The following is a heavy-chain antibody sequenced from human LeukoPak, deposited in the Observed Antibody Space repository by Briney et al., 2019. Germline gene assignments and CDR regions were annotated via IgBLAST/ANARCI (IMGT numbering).Heavy chain of an antibody. Sequence: GGSLRLSCAASGFTFSSYAMSWVRQAPGKGLEWVSAISGSGGSTYYADSVKGRFTIPRDNSKNTLYLQMNSLRAEDTAVYYCANSIAAAGTPWFDPWGQGTLVTVSS. D-gene: IGHD6-13*01. CDR1: GFTFSSYA. V-gene: IGHV3-23*01. CDR2: ISGSGGST. J-gene: IGHJ5*02. CDR3: ANSIAAAGTPWFDP.